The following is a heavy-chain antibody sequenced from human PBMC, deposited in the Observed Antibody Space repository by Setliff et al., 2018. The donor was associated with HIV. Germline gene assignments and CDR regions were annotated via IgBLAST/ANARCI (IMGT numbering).Heavy chain of an antibody. J-gene: IGHJ6*02. CDR3: ARDVEHMMDI. V-gene: IGHV1-18*01. CDR2: ISTFNGDT. CDR1: GYSFINYG. Sequence: ASVKVSCKASGYSFINYGINWVRQAPGQGLEWMGWISTFNGDTNFAQKFQGRVSMTTETSTTTAYLELRDLRFDDTAVYYCARDVEHMMDIWGQGTTVTVSS.